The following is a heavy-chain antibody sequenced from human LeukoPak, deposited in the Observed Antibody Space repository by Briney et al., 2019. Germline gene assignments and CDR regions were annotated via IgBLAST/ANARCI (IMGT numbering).Heavy chain of an antibody. CDR1: GLTFNNYA. Sequence: GGSLRLSCAASGLTFNNYAMSWVRQAPGKGLEWVSAISASGGTTYYADSVKGRFTISRDNSENTLFLQMNSLRAEDTAVYYCAKEPREYCSSTSCPNWFDSWGQGTLVTVSS. D-gene: IGHD2-2*01. CDR3: AKEPREYCSSTSCPNWFDS. CDR2: ISASGGTT. J-gene: IGHJ5*01. V-gene: IGHV3-23*01.